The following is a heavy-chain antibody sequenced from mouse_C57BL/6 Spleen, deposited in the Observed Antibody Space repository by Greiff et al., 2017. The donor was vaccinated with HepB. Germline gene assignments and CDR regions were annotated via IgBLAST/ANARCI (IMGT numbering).Heavy chain of an antibody. V-gene: IGHV1-82*01. CDR1: GYAFSSSW. Sequence: VQLQQSGPELVKPGASVKISCKASGYAFSSSWMNWVKQRPGKGLEWIGRIYPGDGDTNYNGKFKGKATLTADKSSSTAYMQLSSLTSEDSAVYFCARWYDYVSLAYWGQGTLVTVSA. CDR3: ARWYDYVSLAY. J-gene: IGHJ3*01. CDR2: IYPGDGDT. D-gene: IGHD2-4*01.